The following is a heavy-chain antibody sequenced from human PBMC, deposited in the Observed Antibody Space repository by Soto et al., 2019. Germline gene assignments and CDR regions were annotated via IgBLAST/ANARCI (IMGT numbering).Heavy chain of an antibody. CDR2: IKQDGSEK. V-gene: IGHV3-7*03. CDR3: ARARGGKWPYYLDY. Sequence: PGGSLRLSCAASGFTFSSYWMSWVHQAQGKGREWVANIKQDGSEKYYVDSVKGRFTISRDNAKNSLYLQMNSLRAEATAVYYCARARGGKWPYYLDYGGQGTLVTVSS. CDR1: GFTFSSYW. J-gene: IGHJ4*02. D-gene: IGHD5-12*01.